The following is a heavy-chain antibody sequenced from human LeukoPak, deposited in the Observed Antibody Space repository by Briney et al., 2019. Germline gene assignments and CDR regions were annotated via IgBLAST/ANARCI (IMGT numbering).Heavy chain of an antibody. CDR1: GGSFSSGNX. CDR3: ARLGSSGYFDY. V-gene: IGHV4-4*02. D-gene: IGHD3-22*01. J-gene: IGHJ4*02. CDR2: IYHSGST. Sequence: XSGGSFSSGNXXXXVRXPPXKXXEWIGEIYHSGSTNYNPSLKSRVTISIDKSKNQFSLKLSSVTAADTAVYYCARLGSSGYFDYWGQGTLVTVSS.